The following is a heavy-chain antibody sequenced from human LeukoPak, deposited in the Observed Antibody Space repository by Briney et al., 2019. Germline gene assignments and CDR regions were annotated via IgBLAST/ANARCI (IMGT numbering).Heavy chain of an antibody. CDR3: ARARSPSSGYLLRDHNWFDP. J-gene: IGHJ5*02. V-gene: IGHV1-69*05. CDR2: IIPIFGTA. Sequence: ASVKVSCKASGGTFNSYAISWVRQAPGQGLEWTGGIIPIFGTANYAQKVQGRVTITTDESTTTAYMELSSLRSEDTAVYYCARARSPSSGYLLRDHNWFDPWGQGTLVTVSS. CDR1: GGTFNSYA. D-gene: IGHD3-22*01.